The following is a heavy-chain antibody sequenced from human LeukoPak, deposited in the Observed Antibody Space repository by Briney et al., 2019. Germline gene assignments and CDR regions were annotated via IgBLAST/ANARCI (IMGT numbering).Heavy chain of an antibody. CDR2: IGTAGDT. J-gene: IGHJ4*02. D-gene: IGHD2-2*01. CDR3: ARMGSACSSTSCYSWLDY. CDR1: GFTFSSYD. Sequence: GGSLRLSCAASGFTFSSYDMHWVRHATGKGLEWVSAIGTAGDTYYPGSVKGRFTISRENAKDSLYLQMNSLRAGDTAVYYCARMGSACSSTSCYSWLDYWGQGTLVTVSS. V-gene: IGHV3-13*01.